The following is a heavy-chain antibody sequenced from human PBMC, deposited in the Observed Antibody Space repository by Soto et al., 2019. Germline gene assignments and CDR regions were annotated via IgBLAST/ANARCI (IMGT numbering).Heavy chain of an antibody. V-gene: IGHV2-5*02. CDR1: GFSLSTSGVG. CDR2: IYWDDDK. J-gene: IGHJ4*02. CDR3: AHSASGYYYDSSGFDY. D-gene: IGHD3-22*01. Sequence: QITLKESGPTLVKPTQTLTLTCTFSGFSLSTSGVGVGWIRQPPGKALEWLALIYWDDDKRYSPSLKSRLTITKDPSKNQVVLTMTNMDPVDTATYYCAHSASGYYYDSSGFDYWGQGTLVTVSS.